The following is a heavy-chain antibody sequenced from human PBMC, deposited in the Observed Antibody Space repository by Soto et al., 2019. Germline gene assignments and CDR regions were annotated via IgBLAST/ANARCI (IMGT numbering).Heavy chain of an antibody. CDR1: GFIFSNYN. J-gene: IGHJ3*02. CDR3: AKDRPKGDPSEDASDS. D-gene: IGHD2-21*02. CDR2: SGYGGGAT. Sequence: EVQLLESGGGLVQPGGSLRLSCAASGFIFSNYNMTWVRLAPGKGLQWVSTSGYGGGATYYADSVRGRFTISRDNSRNTVYLQMNSLRVEDTAIYYCAKDRPKGDPSEDASDSWGQGTMVTVSS. V-gene: IGHV3-23*01.